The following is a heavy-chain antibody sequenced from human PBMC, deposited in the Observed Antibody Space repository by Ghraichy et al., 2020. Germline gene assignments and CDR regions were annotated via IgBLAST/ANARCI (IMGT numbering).Heavy chain of an antibody. CDR2: VHSNGST. Sequence: SETLSLTCSVSNGSITTYYWNWMRQSPGKGLEWIGSVHSNGSTNYNPSLLSRVALSIDTSKSQFSLSLSSVTAEDTAVYYCARRGSTWYVSNWFFDRWGRGTLVTV. J-gene: IGHJ2*01. D-gene: IGHD6-13*01. V-gene: IGHV4-59*08. CDR3: ARRGSTWYVSNWFFDR. CDR1: NGSITTYY.